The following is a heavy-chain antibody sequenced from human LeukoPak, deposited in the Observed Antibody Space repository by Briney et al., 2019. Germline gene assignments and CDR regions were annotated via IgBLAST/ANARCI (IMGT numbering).Heavy chain of an antibody. Sequence: PGGSLRLSCAASGFTFSSYSMNWVRQAPVKGLEWVSCIRSSSSYIYCADSVKGRFTISRDNAKNSLYLQMNSLRAEDTAVYYCARGGYCSGGSCSTSDYYYYYMDVWGKGTTVTISS. J-gene: IGHJ6*03. V-gene: IGHV3-21*01. CDR1: GFTFSSYS. CDR3: ARGGYCSGGSCSTSDYYYYYMDV. D-gene: IGHD2-15*01. CDR2: IRSSSSYI.